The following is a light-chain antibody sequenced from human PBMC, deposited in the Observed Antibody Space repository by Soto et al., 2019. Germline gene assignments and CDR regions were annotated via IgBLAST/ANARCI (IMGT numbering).Light chain of an antibody. CDR1: DNIGKY. J-gene: IGKJ1*01. V-gene: IGKV1-39*01. CDR2: CVS. CDR3: QESYSTPLT. Sequence: DIQLTQSPSSLSASTGDSVTITCRATDNIGKYLTWYQQRPGRVPKLLIHCVSTLQTGVPSRFTGSGSGTGFALTIKNLQPEDAAIYFCQESYSTPLTFGQGTKVDIK.